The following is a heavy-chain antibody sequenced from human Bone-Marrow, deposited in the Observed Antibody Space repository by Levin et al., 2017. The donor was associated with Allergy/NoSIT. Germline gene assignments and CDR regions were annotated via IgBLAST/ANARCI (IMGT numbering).Heavy chain of an antibody. D-gene: IGHD3-9*01. J-gene: IGHJ3*02. V-gene: IGHV3-21*06. CDR3: AREGDILTGHYDVFDI. CDR2: ITGAEGNT. CDR1: GFTFKTYT. Sequence: SGGSLRLSCAASGFTFKTYTMAWVRQAPGKGLEWVSSITGAEGNTHYADSVKGRFTISRDNGKNSLFLQMNSLRVEDTAIYYCAREGDILTGHYDVFDIWGQGTMVTVSS.